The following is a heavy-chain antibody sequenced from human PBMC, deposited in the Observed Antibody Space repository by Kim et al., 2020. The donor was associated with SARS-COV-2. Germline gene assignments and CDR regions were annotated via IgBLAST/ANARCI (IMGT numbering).Heavy chain of an antibody. Sequence: GGSLRLSCAASGFTFSNAWMSWVRQAPGKGLEWVGRIKSKTDGGTTDYAAPVKGRFTISRDDSKNTLYLQMNSLETEDTAVYYCTTEVLDIVVVPAAMGDYWGQGTLVTVSS. CDR3: TTEVLDIVVVPAAMGDY. D-gene: IGHD2-2*03. J-gene: IGHJ4*02. V-gene: IGHV3-15*01. CDR2: IKSKTDGGTT. CDR1: GFTFSNAW.